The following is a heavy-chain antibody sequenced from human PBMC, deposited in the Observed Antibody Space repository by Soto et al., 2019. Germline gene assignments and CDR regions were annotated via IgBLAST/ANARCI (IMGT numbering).Heavy chain of an antibody. V-gene: IGHV3-33*06. CDR3: AKSIAVAPGWLDP. D-gene: IGHD6-19*01. CDR1: GFTFSDYG. Sequence: PGGSLRLSCAASGFTFSDYGMHWVRQAPGKGLEWVAGIWYDGRNKYYADSVKGRFTISRDNSKNSVYLQMNSLRAEDTAVYYGAKSIAVAPGWLDPWGQVTVVTVSA. CDR2: IWYDGRNK. J-gene: IGHJ5*02.